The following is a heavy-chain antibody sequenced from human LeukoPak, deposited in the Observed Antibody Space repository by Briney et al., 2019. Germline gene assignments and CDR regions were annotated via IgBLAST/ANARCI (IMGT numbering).Heavy chain of an antibody. J-gene: IGHJ3*02. CDR1: GFTFSTSA. D-gene: IGHD3-22*01. CDR2: IIVGSGAT. CDR3: ARDGRYDSSGYYYRGDSFDI. V-gene: IGHV1-58*01. Sequence: ASVKVSCKTSGFTFSTSAVQWVRQARGQRLEWIGWIIVGSGATNYAQSLQGRFTITRDMSTNTAYMELSSLGSEDSAVYYCARDGRYDSSGYYYRGDSFDIWGQGTMVTVSS.